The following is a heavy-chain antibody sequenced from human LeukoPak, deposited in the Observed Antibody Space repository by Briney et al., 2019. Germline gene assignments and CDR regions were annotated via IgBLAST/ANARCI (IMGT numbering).Heavy chain of an antibody. CDR1: GGSISSYY. D-gene: IGHD6-13*01. Sequence: SETLSLTCPVSGGSISSYYWSWIRQPPGKGLEWIAYIYYSGSTNYNPSLKSRVTISVDTSKNQFSLKLSSVTAADTAVYYCARGGIAAANWFDPWGQGTLVTVSS. V-gene: IGHV4-59*12. CDR3: ARGGIAAANWFDP. CDR2: IYYSGST. J-gene: IGHJ5*02.